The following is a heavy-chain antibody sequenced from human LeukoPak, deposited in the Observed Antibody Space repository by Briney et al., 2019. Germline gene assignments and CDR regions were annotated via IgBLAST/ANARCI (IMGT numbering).Heavy chain of an antibody. V-gene: IGHV4-38-2*01. Sequence: SETLYLTCAIIGYSLSSGYYWDWIRQPPGKGLAWIGSIYYSGSTYYNPSLKSRVTISIDTSKNQFSLKLSSVTAADTAVYYCASNLEGSGSYYLFDPWGQGTLVTVSS. CDR2: IYYSGST. CDR3: ASNLEGSGSYYLFDP. CDR1: GYSLSSGYY. D-gene: IGHD3-10*01. J-gene: IGHJ5*02.